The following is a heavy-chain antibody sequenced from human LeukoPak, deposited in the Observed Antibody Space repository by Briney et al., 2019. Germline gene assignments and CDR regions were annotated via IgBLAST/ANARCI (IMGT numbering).Heavy chain of an antibody. D-gene: IGHD3-10*01. CDR3: ARAPMVRGVIKALDY. CDR2: IYSGGST. J-gene: IGHJ4*02. Sequence: PGGSLRLSCAASGFTVSSNYMSWVRQAPGKGLEWVSVIYSGGSTYYADSVKGRFTISRDNSKNTLYLQMNSLRAEDTAVYYCARAPMVRGVIKALDYWGQGTLVTVSS. V-gene: IGHV3-53*01. CDR1: GFTVSSNY.